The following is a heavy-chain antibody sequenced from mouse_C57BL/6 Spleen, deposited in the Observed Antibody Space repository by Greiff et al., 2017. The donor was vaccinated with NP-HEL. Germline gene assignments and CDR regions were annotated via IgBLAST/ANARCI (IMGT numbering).Heavy chain of an antibody. J-gene: IGHJ1*03. CDR1: GYTFTSYT. CDR2: INPSSGYT. CDR3: ARRYGSSYWYFDV. Sequence: VQLKESGAELARPGASVKMSCKASGYTFTSYTMHWVKQRPGQGLEWIGYINPSSGYTKYNQKFKDKATLTADKSSSTAYMQLSSLTSEDSAVYYCARRYGSSYWYFDVWGTGTTVTVSS. V-gene: IGHV1-4*01. D-gene: IGHD1-1*01.